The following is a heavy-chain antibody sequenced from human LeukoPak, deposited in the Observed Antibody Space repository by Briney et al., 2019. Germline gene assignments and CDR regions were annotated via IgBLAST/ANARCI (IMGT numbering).Heavy chain of an antibody. CDR1: GGSISSGGYY. Sequence: SQTLSLTCTVSGGSISSGGYYRSWIRQHPGKGLEWIGYIYYSGSTYYNPSLKSRVTISVDTSKNQFSLKLSSVTAADTAVYYCARDCSSTSEVTGFDPWGQGTLVTVSS. J-gene: IGHJ5*02. CDR2: IYYSGST. D-gene: IGHD2-2*01. V-gene: IGHV4-31*03. CDR3: ARDCSSTSEVTGFDP.